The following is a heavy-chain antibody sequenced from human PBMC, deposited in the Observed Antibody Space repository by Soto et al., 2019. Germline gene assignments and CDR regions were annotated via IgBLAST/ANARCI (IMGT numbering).Heavy chain of an antibody. Sequence: GGSMRHCYAASGFTFRGYAMRWVRQDKRKGLEWVSAISGSGGSTYYADSVKGRFTIYRDNSKNTLYLQMNSLRAEDTAVYYCAKERGYDSSGWNRDYWGQGTLVTVSS. CDR3: AKERGYDSSGWNRDY. CDR2: ISGSGGST. J-gene: IGHJ4*02. CDR1: GFTFRGYA. D-gene: IGHD6-19*01. V-gene: IGHV3-23*01.